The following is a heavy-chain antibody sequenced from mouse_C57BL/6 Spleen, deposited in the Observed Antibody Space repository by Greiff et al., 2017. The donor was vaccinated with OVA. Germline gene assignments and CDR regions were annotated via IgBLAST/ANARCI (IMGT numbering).Heavy chain of an antibody. CDR1: GYTFTSYW. CDR3: ARWSHDHAGFAY. Sequence: QVQLQQSGAELVRPGSSVKLSCKASGYTFTSYWMHWVKQRPIQGLEWIGNIDPSDSETHYNQKFKDKATLTVDKSSSTAYMRLSSLTSEDSAVYYCARWSHDHAGFAYWGQGTLVTVSA. CDR2: IDPSDSET. J-gene: IGHJ3*01. V-gene: IGHV1-52*01. D-gene: IGHD6-2*01.